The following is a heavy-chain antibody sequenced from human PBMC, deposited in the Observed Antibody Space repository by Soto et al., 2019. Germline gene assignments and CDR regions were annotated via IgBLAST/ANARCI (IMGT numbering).Heavy chain of an antibody. Sequence: QVQLVESEGGVVQPGESLRLSCAASGFTFSSYGMHWVRQAQGKGLEWVTFISYDGNNKYYADSVKGRVTVSRDNSKNTQYLQMNSLRAEDTAVYFCAKALGELSPESFDYWGRGTLVTVSS. V-gene: IGHV3-30*18. J-gene: IGHJ4*02. CDR3: AKALGELSPESFDY. D-gene: IGHD3-16*02. CDR2: ISYDGNNK. CDR1: GFTFSSYG.